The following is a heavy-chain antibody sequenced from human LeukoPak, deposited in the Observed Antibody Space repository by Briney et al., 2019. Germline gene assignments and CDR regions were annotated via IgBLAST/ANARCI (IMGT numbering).Heavy chain of an antibody. CDR1: GYTFTSYD. CDR3: ARAARIVVVPAAMGPYYYMDV. D-gene: IGHD2-2*01. V-gene: IGHV1-8*01. Sequence: ASVKVSCKASGYTFTSYDINWVRQATGQGLEWMGWMNPNSGNTGYAQKFQGRVTMTRNTSISTAYMELSSLRSEDTAVYYCARAARIVVVPAAMGPYYYMDVWGKGTTVTVSS. CDR2: MNPNSGNT. J-gene: IGHJ6*03.